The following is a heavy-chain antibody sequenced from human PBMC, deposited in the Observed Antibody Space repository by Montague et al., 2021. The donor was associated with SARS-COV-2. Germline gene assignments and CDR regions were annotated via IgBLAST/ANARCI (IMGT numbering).Heavy chain of an antibody. Sequence: SETLSLTCTVSGGSITRNYYWGWIRQPPGKGLEWVGNFYYSGTTXINPSLESRVTISVDASKNQFSLNLTSVTAADTAVYYCARPPVRGVPKAFDIWGQGALVIVSS. J-gene: IGHJ3*02. V-gene: IGHV4-39*01. CDR2: FYYSGTT. D-gene: IGHD3-10*01. CDR3: ARPPVRGVPKAFDI. CDR1: GGSITRNYY.